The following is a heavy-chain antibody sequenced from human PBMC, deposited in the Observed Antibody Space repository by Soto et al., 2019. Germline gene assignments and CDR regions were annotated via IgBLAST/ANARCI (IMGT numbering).Heavy chain of an antibody. CDR1: GGSISSGGYY. Sequence: PSETLSLTCTVSGGSISSGGYYWSWIRQHPGKGLEWIGYIYYSGSTYYNPSLKSRVTISVDTSKNQLSLKLSSVTAADTAVYYCARVFSDSSSFFDPWGQGTLVTVS. D-gene: IGHD6-13*01. J-gene: IGHJ5*02. CDR2: IYYSGST. CDR3: ARVFSDSSSFFDP. V-gene: IGHV4-31*03.